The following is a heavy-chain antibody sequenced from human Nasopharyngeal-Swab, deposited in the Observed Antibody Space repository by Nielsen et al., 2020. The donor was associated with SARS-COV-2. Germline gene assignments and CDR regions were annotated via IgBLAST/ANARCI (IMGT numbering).Heavy chain of an antibody. Sequence: GGSLRLSCAASGFTFSSYAMSWVRQAPGKGLEWVSAISGSGGSTYYADSVKGRFTISRDNSKNTLYLQMNSLRAEDTAVYYCATVPDIVVVPAESDRYVDVWGKGTTVTVSS. D-gene: IGHD2-2*01. CDR2: ISGSGGST. V-gene: IGHV3-23*01. CDR1: GFTFSSYA. J-gene: IGHJ6*03. CDR3: ATVPDIVVVPAESDRYVDV.